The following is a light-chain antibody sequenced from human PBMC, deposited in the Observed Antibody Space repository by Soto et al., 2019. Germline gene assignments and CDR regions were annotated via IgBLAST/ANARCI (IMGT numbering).Light chain of an antibody. J-gene: IGLJ2*01. CDR2: EVS. CDR3: SSYTSSSTRV. CDR1: NSDIGYYNY. Sequence: QSALTQPASVSGSPGQSITISCTGTNSDIGYYNYVSWYQQHPGKAPKLMIYEVSNRPSGVSNRFSGSKSGNTASLTISGLQAEDEADYYCSSYTSSSTRVFGGGTKLTVL. V-gene: IGLV2-14*01.